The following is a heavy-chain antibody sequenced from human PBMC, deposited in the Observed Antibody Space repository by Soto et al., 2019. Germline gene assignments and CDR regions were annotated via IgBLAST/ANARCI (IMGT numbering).Heavy chain of an antibody. J-gene: IGHJ4*02. D-gene: IGHD2-2*01. V-gene: IGHV6-1*01. CDR1: GDSVSSNSAA. Sequence: KQSQTLSLTCAISGDSVSSNSAAWNWIRQSPSRGLEWLGRTYYRSKWYNDYAVSVKSRITINPDTSKNQFSLQLNSVTPEETAVYYWPRDQPPHCSSTSCYEGDSSSWFVYDYWGQGTLVTVSS. CDR3: PRDQPPHCSSTSCYEGDSSSWFVYDY. CDR2: TYYRSKWYN.